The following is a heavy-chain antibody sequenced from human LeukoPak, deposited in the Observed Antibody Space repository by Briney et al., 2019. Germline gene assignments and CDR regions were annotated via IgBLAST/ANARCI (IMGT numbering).Heavy chain of an antibody. CDR1: GFTFSSYD. J-gene: IGHJ4*02. V-gene: IGHV3-23*01. CDR3: AKDLPYGEYRMGY. CDR2: IRSSGVTT. Sequence: TGGSLRLSCAASGFTFSSYDMSWVRQAPGKGLEWVSSIRSSGVTTYYADSVRGRFTISRDNSRDTLYLQMNSLRAEDTAVYYCAKDLPYGEYRMGYWGQGTLVTVSS. D-gene: IGHD4-17*01.